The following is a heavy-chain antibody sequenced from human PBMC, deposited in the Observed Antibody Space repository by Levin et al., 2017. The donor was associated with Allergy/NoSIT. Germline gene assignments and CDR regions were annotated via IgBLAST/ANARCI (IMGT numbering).Heavy chain of an antibody. CDR1: GFTFSSYG. Sequence: GESLKISCAASGFTFSSYGMHWVRQAPGKGLEWVAVIWYDGSNKYYADSVKGRFTISRDNSKNTLYLQMNSLRAEETAVYYCARQSGYSYGFVVGGEPSLDYWGQGTLVTVSS. CDR3: ARQSGYSYGFVVGGEPSLDY. CDR2: IWYDGSNK. V-gene: IGHV3-33*01. J-gene: IGHJ4*02. D-gene: IGHD5-18*01.